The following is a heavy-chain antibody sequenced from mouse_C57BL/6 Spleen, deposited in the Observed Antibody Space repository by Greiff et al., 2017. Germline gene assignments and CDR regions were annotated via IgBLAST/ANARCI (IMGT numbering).Heavy chain of an antibody. J-gene: IGHJ3*01. CDR3: AREWLLRAWFAY. V-gene: IGHV14-2*01. CDR1: GFNIKDYY. D-gene: IGHD2-3*01. CDR2: IDPEDGET. Sequence: VHVKQSGAELVKPGASVKLSCTASGFNIKDYYMHWVKQRTEQGLEWIGRIDPEDGETKYDPKFQGKATITADTSSNTAYLPLSSLTSEDTAVXYCAREWLLRAWFAYWGQGTLVTVSA.